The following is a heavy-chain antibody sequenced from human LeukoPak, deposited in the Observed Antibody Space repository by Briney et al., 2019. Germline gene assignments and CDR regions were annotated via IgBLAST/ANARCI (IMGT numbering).Heavy chain of an antibody. V-gene: IGHV4-4*07. CDR2: IYTSGST. CDR3: ARDGDYERYYYMDV. J-gene: IGHJ6*03. Sequence: PSGTLSLTCAVYGGSFSSYYWSWIRQPAGKGLEWIGRIYTSGSTNYNPSLKSRVTMSVDTSENQFSLKLSSVTAADTAVYYCARDGDYERYYYMDVWGKGTTVTVSS. D-gene: IGHD4-17*01. CDR1: GGSFSSYY.